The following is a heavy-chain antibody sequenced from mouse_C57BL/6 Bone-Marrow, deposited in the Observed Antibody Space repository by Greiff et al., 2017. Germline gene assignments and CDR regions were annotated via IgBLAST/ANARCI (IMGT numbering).Heavy chain of an antibody. D-gene: IGHD2-14*01. CDR2: IDPENGDT. CDR1: GFNIKDDY. J-gene: IGHJ1*03. V-gene: IGHV14-4*01. CDR3: TAYDRNYWYYGV. Sequence: VQLQQSGAELVRPGASVKLSCTASGFNIKDDYMHWVKQRPEQGLEWIGWIDPENGDTAYASKFQGKATITADTSSNTAYLQLRSLTSEDTADYYRTAYDRNYWYYGVWGTGTAVIVTA.